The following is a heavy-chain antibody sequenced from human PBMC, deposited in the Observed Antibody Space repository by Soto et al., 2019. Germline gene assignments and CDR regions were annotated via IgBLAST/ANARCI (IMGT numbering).Heavy chain of an antibody. V-gene: IGHV3-74*01. Sequence: EVQLVESGGGLVQPGGSLRVSCAASGFTFGSHRIHWVRQAPGKGLEWVSRIDTDGGGTSYADSVKGRFTISTDNAENTVYLQMNGLRVEYTAVYYCATVFDVWGQGTLVTVSS. D-gene: IGHD4-17*01. J-gene: IGHJ4*02. CDR1: GFTFGSHR. CDR2: IDTDGGGT. CDR3: ATVFDV.